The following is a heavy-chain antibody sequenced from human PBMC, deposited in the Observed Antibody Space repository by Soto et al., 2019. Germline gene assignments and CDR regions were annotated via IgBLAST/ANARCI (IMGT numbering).Heavy chain of an antibody. J-gene: IGHJ4*02. Sequence: EVQLVETGGGLIQPGGSLRLSCAASGFTVSGNYMSWVRQAPGTGLEWVSVIYNGGGTYYADSGKGRFTISRDNSKNTLYLHMTSLRSEDTAVYYCSSTRGSSYDYWGQGTLVTFSS. D-gene: IGHD6-6*01. CDR3: SSTRGSSYDY. V-gene: IGHV3-53*02. CDR1: GFTVSGNY. CDR2: IYNGGGT.